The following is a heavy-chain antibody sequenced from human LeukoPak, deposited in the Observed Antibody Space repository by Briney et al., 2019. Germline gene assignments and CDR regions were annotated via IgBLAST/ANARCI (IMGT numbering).Heavy chain of an antibody. CDR1: GFPLSSYS. CDR3: VRVKGSYFDY. Sequence: GGSLRLSCAASGFPLSSYSINWVRQAPGKGLEWASYISSSGSAIYYVDSVKGRFTVSRDNAKNSLFLQMNSPRAEDTAVYYCVRVKGSYFDYWGQGALVTVSS. CDR2: ISSSGSAI. D-gene: IGHD2-15*01. V-gene: IGHV3-48*01. J-gene: IGHJ4*02.